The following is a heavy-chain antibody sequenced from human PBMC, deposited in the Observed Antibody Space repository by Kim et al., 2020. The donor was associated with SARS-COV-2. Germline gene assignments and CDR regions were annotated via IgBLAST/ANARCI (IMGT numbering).Heavy chain of an antibody. Sequence: SETLSLTCAVYGGSFSGYYWSWIRQPPGKGLEWIGEINHSGSTNYNPSLKSRVTISVDTSKNQFSLKLSSVTAADTAVYYCARPSRSGYYVKGSAFDIWGQGTMVTVSS. D-gene: IGHD3-22*01. J-gene: IGHJ3*02. CDR2: INHSGST. V-gene: IGHV4-34*01. CDR1: GGSFSGYY. CDR3: ARPSRSGYYVKGSAFDI.